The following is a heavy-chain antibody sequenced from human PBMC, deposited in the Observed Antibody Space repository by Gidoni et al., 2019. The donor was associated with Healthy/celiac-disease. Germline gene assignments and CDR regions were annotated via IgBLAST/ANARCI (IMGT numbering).Heavy chain of an antibody. D-gene: IGHD2-2*03. J-gene: IGHJ6*02. CDR3: ARGDIGIGGYCSSTSCDYYYYGMDV. Sequence: QVQLVQSGAEVKKPGSSVKVSCKASGGTFSSYAISWVRQAPGQGLEWMGGIIPIFGTANYAQKFQGRVTITADESTSTAYMELSSLRSEDTAVYYCARGDIGIGGYCSSTSCDYYYYGMDVWGQGTTVTVSS. V-gene: IGHV1-69*01. CDR2: IIPIFGTA. CDR1: GGTFSSYA.